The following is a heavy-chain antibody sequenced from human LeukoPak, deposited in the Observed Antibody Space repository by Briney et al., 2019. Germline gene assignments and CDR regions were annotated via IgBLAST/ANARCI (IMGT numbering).Heavy chain of an antibody. CDR2: IYHSGST. CDR3: ARGVSGYCSSTSCPHYYYYAMDV. V-gene: IGHV4-30-2*01. J-gene: IGHJ6*02. D-gene: IGHD2-2*01. CDR1: GDSINSGGYS. Sequence: SQTLSLTCAVSGDSINSGGYSWSWIRQPPGKGPEWIGYIYHSGSTYYNSSLKSRVTISVDRSKNQFSLKLSSVTAADTAVYYCARGVSGYCSSTSCPHYYYYAMDVWGQGTTVTVSS.